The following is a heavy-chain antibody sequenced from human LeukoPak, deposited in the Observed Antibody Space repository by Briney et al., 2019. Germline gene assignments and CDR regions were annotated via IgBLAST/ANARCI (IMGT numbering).Heavy chain of an antibody. V-gene: IGHV1-2*06. D-gene: IGHD1-26*01. CDR3: AKDQRWESPHYLDS. CDR2: INPNNGGT. J-gene: IGHJ4*02. CDR1: GYTFTGYY. Sequence: ASVKVSCKASGYTFTGYYIHWVRQAPGQGLEWMGRINPNNGGTNYAQKFQGRVTMTGDMSMSTAYMELSRLRSVDTAVYYCAKDQRWESPHYLDSWAQGTLVTVSS.